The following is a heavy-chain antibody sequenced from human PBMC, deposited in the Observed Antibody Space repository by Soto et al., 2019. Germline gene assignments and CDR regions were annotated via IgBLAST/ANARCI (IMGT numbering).Heavy chain of an antibody. Sequence: EVQLLESGGGLVQPGGSLRLSCAASGFTFSSYAMSWVRQAPGKGLEWVSAISGSGGSTYYADSVKGRFTISRDNSKNTLYLQMNSLRAEDTAVYYCAKVGGLLTQTNSEYPELPYYFDYWGQGTLVTVSS. D-gene: IGHD1-7*01. CDR1: GFTFSSYA. V-gene: IGHV3-23*01. CDR2: ISGSGGST. CDR3: AKVGGLLTQTNSEYPELPYYFDY. J-gene: IGHJ4*02.